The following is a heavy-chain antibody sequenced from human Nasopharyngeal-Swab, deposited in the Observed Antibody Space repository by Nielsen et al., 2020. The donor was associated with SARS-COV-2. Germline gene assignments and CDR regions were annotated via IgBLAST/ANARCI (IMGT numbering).Heavy chain of an antibody. D-gene: IGHD2-2*01. J-gene: IGHJ5*02. Sequence: SETLSLTCAVYGGSFSGYYWGWIRQPPGKGLEWIGSIYHSGSTYYNPSLKSRVTISVDTSKNQFSLKLSSVTAADTAVYYCARGYCSSTSCRRMNWFDPWGQGTLVTVSS. CDR2: IYHSGST. V-gene: IGHV4-38-2*01. CDR1: GGSFSGYY. CDR3: ARGYCSSTSCRRMNWFDP.